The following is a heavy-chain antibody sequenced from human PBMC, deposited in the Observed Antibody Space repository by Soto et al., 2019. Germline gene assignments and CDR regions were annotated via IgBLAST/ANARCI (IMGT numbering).Heavy chain of an antibody. CDR3: ARAHGSGWGAFDI. D-gene: IGHD3-10*01. Sequence: TSETMSLTCGVSGGSISSGGYSWSWIRQPPGKGLEWIGYIYHSGSTYYNPSLKSRVTISVDRSKNQFSLKLSSVTAADTAVYYCARAHGSGWGAFDIWGQGTMVTVSS. CDR1: GGSISSGGYS. CDR2: IYHSGST. J-gene: IGHJ3*02. V-gene: IGHV4-30-2*01.